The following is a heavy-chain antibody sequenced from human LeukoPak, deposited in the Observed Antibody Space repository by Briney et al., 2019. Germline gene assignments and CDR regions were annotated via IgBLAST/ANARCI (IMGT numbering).Heavy chain of an antibody. V-gene: IGHV4-59*01. J-gene: IGHJ4*02. CDR1: GGSISSYY. Sequence: PSETLSLTCTVSGGSISSYYWSWIRQPPGKGLEWLGYIYYSGSTNYNPSLKSRVTISVDTSKNQFSLKLSSVTAADTAVYYCARKYCSSTSCYPVYFDYWGQGTLVTVSS. CDR2: IYYSGST. CDR3: ARKYCSSTSCYPVYFDY. D-gene: IGHD2-2*01.